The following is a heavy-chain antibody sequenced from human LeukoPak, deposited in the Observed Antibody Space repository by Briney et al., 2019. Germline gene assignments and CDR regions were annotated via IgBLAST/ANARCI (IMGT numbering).Heavy chain of an antibody. CDR1: GFTFDDYA. CDR3: AKGQYYYVSSGYYYGY. Sequence: GGSLRLSCAASGFTFDDYAMHWVRQAPGKGLEWVSGISWNSGSIGYADSVKGRFTISRDNAKNSLYLQMNSLRAEDTALYYCAKGQYYYVSSGYYYGYWGQGTLVTVSS. CDR2: ISWNSGSI. V-gene: IGHV3-9*01. J-gene: IGHJ4*02. D-gene: IGHD3-22*01.